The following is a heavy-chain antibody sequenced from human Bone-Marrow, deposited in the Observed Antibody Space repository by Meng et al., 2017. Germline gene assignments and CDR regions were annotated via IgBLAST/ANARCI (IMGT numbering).Heavy chain of an antibody. D-gene: IGHD6-19*01. Sequence: GGSLRLSCAASGFSVSSNYMSWVRQAPGRGLEWVSVMYSGGSTYHADSVKGRFTISRDNSKNTLYLQMNSPRAEDTDVYFCARCEVAVAGGYYYYYGIDVWGRGTTVTVSS. J-gene: IGHJ6*02. CDR3: ARCEVAVAGGYYYYYGIDV. V-gene: IGHV3-53*05. CDR1: GFSVSSNY. CDR2: MYSGGST.